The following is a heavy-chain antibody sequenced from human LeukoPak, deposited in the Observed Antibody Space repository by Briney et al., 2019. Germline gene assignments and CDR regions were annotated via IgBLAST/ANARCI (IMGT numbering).Heavy chain of an antibody. CDR3: ARVPRIAARPPRGAFDY. J-gene: IGHJ4*02. D-gene: IGHD6-6*01. Sequence: SETLSLTCAVYGGSFSGYYWSWIRQPPGKGLEWIGEINHSGSTNYNPSLKSRVTISVDTSKNQFSLKLSSVTAADTAVYYCARVPRIAARPPRGAFDYWGQGTLVTVPS. CDR1: GGSFSGYY. CDR2: INHSGST. V-gene: IGHV4-34*01.